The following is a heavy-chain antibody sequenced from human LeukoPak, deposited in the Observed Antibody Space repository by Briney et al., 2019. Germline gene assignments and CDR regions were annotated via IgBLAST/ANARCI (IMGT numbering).Heavy chain of an antibody. Sequence: PGGSRRLSCAGSGFIFKNYVMTWVRQAPGKGLDWVSSLSATGDITYYADSVKGRFTVSRDNSNGTVFLQMNSLRAEDTAVYYCIRDLFDDYSLDYWGQGALVTVSS. V-gene: IGHV3-23*01. CDR3: IRDLFDDYSLDY. CDR2: LSATGDIT. D-gene: IGHD3-16*01. J-gene: IGHJ4*02. CDR1: GFIFKNYV.